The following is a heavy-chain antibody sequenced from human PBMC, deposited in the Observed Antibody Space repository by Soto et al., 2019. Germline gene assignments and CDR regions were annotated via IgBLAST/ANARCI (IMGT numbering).Heavy chain of an antibody. CDR3: ARHMGWYDGMDV. Sequence: NPSETLSLTCTVSGGSTSSSSYYWGWIRHPPGKGLEWIGSIYYSGSTYYNPSLKSRVTISVDTSKNQFSLKLSSVTAADTAVYYCARHMGWYDGMDVWGQGTTVTVCS. CDR2: IYYSGST. CDR1: GGSTSSSSYY. V-gene: IGHV4-39*01. J-gene: IGHJ6*01. D-gene: IGHD6-19*01.